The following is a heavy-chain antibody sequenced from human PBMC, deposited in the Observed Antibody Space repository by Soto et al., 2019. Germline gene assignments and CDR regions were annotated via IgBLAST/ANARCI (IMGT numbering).Heavy chain of an antibody. CDR3: ARDGGYRYGRKLYYYYGMDV. Sequence: GXSVKVSYNASGYPFTSYYMHWVRQAPGQGLEWMGIINPSGGSTSYAQKFQCRVTMTRDTSTSTVYMELSSLRSEDTAVYYCARDGGYRYGRKLYYYYGMDVWGQGTTITVSS. V-gene: IGHV1-46*01. CDR2: INPSGGST. J-gene: IGHJ6*02. D-gene: IGHD5-18*01. CDR1: GYPFTSYY.